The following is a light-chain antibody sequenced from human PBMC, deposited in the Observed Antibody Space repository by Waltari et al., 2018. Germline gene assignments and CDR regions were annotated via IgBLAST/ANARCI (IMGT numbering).Light chain of an antibody. Sequence: QSLLTQPPSMSGAPGQSVSLSCSGSSSNIGANYDVHWYRQVAGAAPKLVIYGNHNRPTGVPARFSGSKSGTSASLAIAGIQAEDEADYYCQSYDTTLGGFVFGGGTRLTV. V-gene: IGLV1-40*01. CDR2: GNH. CDR1: SSNIGANYD. CDR3: QSYDTTLGGFV. J-gene: IGLJ2*01.